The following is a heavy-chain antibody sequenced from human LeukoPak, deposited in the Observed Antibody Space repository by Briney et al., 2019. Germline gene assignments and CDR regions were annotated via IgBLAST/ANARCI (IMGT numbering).Heavy chain of an antibody. D-gene: IGHD6-19*01. V-gene: IGHV1-69*04. J-gene: IGHJ4*02. CDR2: IIPILGIA. CDR1: GGTFSSYA. Sequence: ASVKVSCKASGGTFSSYAIGWVRQAPGQGLEWMGRIIPILGIANYAQKFQGRVTITADKSTSTAYMELSSLRSEDTAVYYCARGEGIAVAGTRGYFDYWGQGTLVTVSS. CDR3: ARGEGIAVAGTRGYFDY.